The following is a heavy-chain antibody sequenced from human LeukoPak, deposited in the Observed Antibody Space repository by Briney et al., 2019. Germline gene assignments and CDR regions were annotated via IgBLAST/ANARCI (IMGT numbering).Heavy chain of an antibody. CDR3: AKVNSRDGYNSGAFDI. J-gene: IGHJ3*02. V-gene: IGHV3-9*03. CDR2: ISRNSGSI. Sequence: PGGSLRLSCAASGFTFDDYAMHWVRQAPGKGLEWVSGISRNSGSIGYADSVKGRFTISRDNAKNSLYLQMNSLRAEDMALYYCAKVNSRDGYNSGAFDIWGQKTMVSVSS. D-gene: IGHD5-24*01. CDR1: GFTFDDYA.